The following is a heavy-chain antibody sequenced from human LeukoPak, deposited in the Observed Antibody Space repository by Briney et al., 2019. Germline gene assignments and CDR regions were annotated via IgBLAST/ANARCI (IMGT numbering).Heavy chain of an antibody. V-gene: IGHV4-39*01. Sequence: SETLSLTCTVSGCSISSRSYYWGWIRQPPGKGLEWIGSIYYSWSTCYNPALKIRITISVDTSKNQFSLKLSSVTAADTAVYYCARHGHRRGYDPFDYWGQGTLVTVSS. CDR3: ARHGHRRGYDPFDY. J-gene: IGHJ4*02. CDR2: IYYSWST. D-gene: IGHD5-12*01. CDR1: GCSISSRSYY.